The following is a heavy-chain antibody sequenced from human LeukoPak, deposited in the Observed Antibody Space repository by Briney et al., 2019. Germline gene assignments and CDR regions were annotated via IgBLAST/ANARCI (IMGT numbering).Heavy chain of an antibody. V-gene: IGHV4-30-4*01. Sequence: PSETLSLTCTVSGYSISSGDYYWSWIRQPPGKGLEWIGYIYYSGSTYYNPSLKSRVTTSVDTSKNQFSLKLRSVTAADTAVYYCVNFRPLHGLGIWGRGTVVTVSS. CDR2: IYYSGST. CDR3: VNFRPLHGLGI. CDR1: GYSISSGDYY. J-gene: IGHJ3*02. D-gene: IGHD2-8*01.